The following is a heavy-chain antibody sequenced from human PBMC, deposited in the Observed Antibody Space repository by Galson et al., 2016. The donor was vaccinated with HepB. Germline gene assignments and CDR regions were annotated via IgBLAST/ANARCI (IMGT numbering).Heavy chain of an antibody. Sequence: CAISGDSVSSNIAAWNWIRQSPSRGLEWLGRTYYRSKWFHDYAVSVRSRMNINPDTSKNQFSLQLNPMTPEDTAVYYCARGASERRAFDIWGQGTMVTVSS. J-gene: IGHJ3*02. CDR1: GDSVSSNIAA. V-gene: IGHV6-1*01. CDR3: ARGASERRAFDI. D-gene: IGHD3-16*01. CDR2: TYYRSKWFH.